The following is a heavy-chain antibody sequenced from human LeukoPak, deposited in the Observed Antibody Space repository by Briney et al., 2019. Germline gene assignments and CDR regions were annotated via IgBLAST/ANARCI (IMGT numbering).Heavy chain of an antibody. V-gene: IGHV3-30*04. CDR2: ISYDGSNK. D-gene: IGHD5-12*01. Sequence: PGGSLRLSCAASGFTFSSYAMHWVRQAPGKGLEWVAVISYDGSNKYYADSVKGRFTISRDNSKNTLYLQMNSLRAEDTAVYYCARLGSGYNSYWGQGTLVTVSS. J-gene: IGHJ4*02. CDR1: GFTFSSYA. CDR3: ARLGSGYNSY.